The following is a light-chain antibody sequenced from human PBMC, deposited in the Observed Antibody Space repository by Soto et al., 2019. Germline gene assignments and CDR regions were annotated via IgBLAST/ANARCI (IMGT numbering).Light chain of an antibody. CDR1: SSNIGSKT. V-gene: IGLV1-44*01. Sequence: QSALTQPPSASGTPGQRVTISCSGSSSNIGSKTVNWYQQLPGTVPKLLIYNSYQWPSGVPDRFSASKSGTSASLAISGLQSEDEADYYCSSWDASLNGYVFGTGTKVTVL. J-gene: IGLJ1*01. CDR2: NSY. CDR3: SSWDASLNGYV.